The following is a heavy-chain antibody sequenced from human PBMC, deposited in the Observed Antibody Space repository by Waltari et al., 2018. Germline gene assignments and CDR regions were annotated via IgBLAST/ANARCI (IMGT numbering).Heavy chain of an antibody. CDR3: ARGSSSSFDS. J-gene: IGHJ4*02. Sequence: QVPLQQSGPGLVTPSQTLSLTFAVSWDSVSFHSPAAWNWIRQSASRGLEWLGRTYYRAKWSNEYAVAVRSRITINPDTSKNQYALHLNSVTPEDTAVYYCARGSSSSFDSWGQGSLVTVSS. V-gene: IGHV6-1*01. CDR1: WDSVSFHSPAA. CDR2: TYYRAKWSN. D-gene: IGHD6-13*01.